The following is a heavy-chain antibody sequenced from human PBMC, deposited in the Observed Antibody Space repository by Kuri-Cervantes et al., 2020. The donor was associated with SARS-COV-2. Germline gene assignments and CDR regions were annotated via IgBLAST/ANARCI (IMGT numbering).Heavy chain of an antibody. J-gene: IGHJ4*02. CDR3: ARGYSSSWYRGQASY. CDR2: ISNSGSTI. D-gene: IGHD6-13*01. CDR1: GFTFSDYY. V-gene: IGHV3-11*01. Sequence: LSLTCAASGFTFSDYYMSWIRQAPGKGLEWVSYISNSGSTIYYADSVKGRFTISRDNAKKSLYLQMNSLRAEDTAVYYCARGYSSSWYRGQASYWGQGTLVTVSS.